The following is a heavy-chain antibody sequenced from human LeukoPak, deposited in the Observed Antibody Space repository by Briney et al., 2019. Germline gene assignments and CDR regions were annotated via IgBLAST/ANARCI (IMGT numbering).Heavy chain of an antibody. D-gene: IGHD2-2*01. Sequence: SVKVSCKASGGAFSSYAISWVRQAPGQGLEWMGGIIPIFGTANYAQKFQGRVTITADKSTSTAYMELSSLRSEDTAVYYCAIDCSSTSCYQGNVYWGQGTLVTVSS. V-gene: IGHV1-69*06. J-gene: IGHJ4*02. CDR1: GGAFSSYA. CDR3: AIDCSSTSCYQGNVY. CDR2: IIPIFGTA.